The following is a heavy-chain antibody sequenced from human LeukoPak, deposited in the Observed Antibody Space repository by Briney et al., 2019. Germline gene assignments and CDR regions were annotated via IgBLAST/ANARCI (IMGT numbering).Heavy chain of an antibody. CDR2: ISGSGGST. J-gene: IGHJ4*02. CDR3: AKDTVWGAAAGSGGFDY. Sequence: GGSLRLSCAASGFTFSSYAMSWVRQAPGKGLEWVSAISGSGGSTYYADSVKGRFTISRDNSKNTLYLQMNSLRAEDTAVYYCAKDTVWGAAAGSGGFDYWGQGTLVTVSS. CDR1: GFTFSSYA. V-gene: IGHV3-23*01. D-gene: IGHD6-13*01.